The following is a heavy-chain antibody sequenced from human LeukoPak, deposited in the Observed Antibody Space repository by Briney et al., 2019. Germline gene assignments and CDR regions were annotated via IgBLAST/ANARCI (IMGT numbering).Heavy chain of an antibody. D-gene: IGHD2-15*01. J-gene: IGHJ4*02. CDR2: ISGSGGST. CDR3: ANLGYCSGGSCYDY. CDR1: GFTFSSYA. V-gene: IGHV3-23*01. Sequence: GGSLRLFCAASGFTFSSYAMSWVRQAPGKGLEWVSAISGSGGSTYYADSVKGRFTISRDNSKNTLYLQMNSLRAEDTAVYYCANLGYCSGGSCYDYWGQGTLVTVSS.